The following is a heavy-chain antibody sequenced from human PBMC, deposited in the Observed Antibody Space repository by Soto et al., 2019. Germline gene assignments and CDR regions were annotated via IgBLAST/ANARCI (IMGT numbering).Heavy chain of an antibody. D-gene: IGHD3-3*01. J-gene: IGHJ6*02. Sequence: GASVKVSCKSSGGTFSSYAISWVRQAPGQGLEWMGGIIPIFGTANYAQKFQGRVTITADESTSTAYMELSSLRSEDTAVYYCARXFRQNNYDFWSGNGMDVWGQGTTVTVS. CDR2: IIPIFGTA. CDR1: GGTFSSYA. CDR3: ARXFRQNNYDFWSGNGMDV. V-gene: IGHV1-69*13.